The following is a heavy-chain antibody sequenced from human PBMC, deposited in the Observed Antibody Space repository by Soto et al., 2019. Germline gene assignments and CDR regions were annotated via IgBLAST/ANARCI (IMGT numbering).Heavy chain of an antibody. J-gene: IGHJ5*02. CDR3: ARLGFYYQSLDP. Sequence: SEALSLTCTVSGGSISRSSYYWGWIRQPPGKGLEWIGYIYYGGTTRYNPSLESRVTVSLETSKSQFSLTLSSVTASDTAVYYCARLGFYYQSLDPWGHGTLVTVS. CDR2: IYYGGTT. V-gene: IGHV4-61*05. CDR1: GGSISRSSYY. D-gene: IGHD2-2*01.